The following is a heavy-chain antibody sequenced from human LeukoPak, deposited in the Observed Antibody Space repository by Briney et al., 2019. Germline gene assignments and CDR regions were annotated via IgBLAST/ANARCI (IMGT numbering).Heavy chain of an antibody. D-gene: IGHD3-22*01. CDR1: GGTFSSYA. Sequence: SVKVSCKASGGTFSSYAISWVRQAPGQGLEWMGGIIPIFGTANYAQKFQGRVTITADESTGTAYMELSSLRSEDTAVYYCARSPLKYDSSGYYPNYDYWGQGTLVTVSS. J-gene: IGHJ4*02. V-gene: IGHV1-69*13. CDR3: ARSPLKYDSSGYYPNYDY. CDR2: IIPIFGTA.